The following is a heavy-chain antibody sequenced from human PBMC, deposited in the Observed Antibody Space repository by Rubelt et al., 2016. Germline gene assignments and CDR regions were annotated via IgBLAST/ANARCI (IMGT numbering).Heavy chain of an antibody. CDR3: ARPSSSGSYGY. J-gene: IGHJ4*02. D-gene: IGHD1-26*01. CDR1: GGSISSTDRYY. Sequence: QLQLQESGPGLVKPSETLSLTCTVSGGSISSTDRYYWGWIRQPPGKGLEWIGSIYYSGNTYYNPSLKSRVTISVDTSKNQFSLKLSSVTAADTAVYYCARPSSSGSYGYWGQGTLVTVSS. CDR2: IYYSGNT. V-gene: IGHV4-39*01.